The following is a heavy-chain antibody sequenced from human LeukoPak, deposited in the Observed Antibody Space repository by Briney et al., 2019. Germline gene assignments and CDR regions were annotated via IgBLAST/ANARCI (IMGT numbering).Heavy chain of an antibody. V-gene: IGHV3-30*02. CDR1: GFTFSSYA. CDR3: AKGSKEVLFTRDHYMDV. CDR2: IRYDGSNK. Sequence: QPGGSLRLSCAVSGFTFSSYAMHWVRQAPGKGLEWVAFIRYDGSNKYYADSVKGRFTISRDNSKNTLYLQMNSLRAEDTAVYYCAKGSKEVLFTRDHYMDVWGKGTTVTISS. D-gene: IGHD3-3*01. J-gene: IGHJ6*03.